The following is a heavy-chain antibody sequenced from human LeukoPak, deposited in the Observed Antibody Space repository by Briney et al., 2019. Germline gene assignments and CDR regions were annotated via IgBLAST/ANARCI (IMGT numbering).Heavy chain of an antibody. V-gene: IGHV3-23*01. CDR1: GFTFSSYA. CDR3: AKDLLSDSIAARPFPVDY. J-gene: IGHJ4*02. D-gene: IGHD6-6*01. Sequence: GGSLRLFCSASGFTFSSYAISWGRRAPGKGLEWVSGISGSGGSTYYADSVKGRFTISRDNSKNTLYLQMNSLRAEDTAVYYCAKDLLSDSIAARPFPVDYWGQGTLVTLSS. CDR2: ISGSGGST.